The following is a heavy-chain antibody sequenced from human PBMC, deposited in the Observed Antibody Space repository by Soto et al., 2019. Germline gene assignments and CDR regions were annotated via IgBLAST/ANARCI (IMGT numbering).Heavy chain of an antibody. Sequence: EVQLVESGGGLIQPGGSLRLSCAVSGFTVSNNYMSWVRQAPGKGLEGVSVIYSGGYTAYGDSVKGRFTISRDNSKNTISLKMKSLGAVDPAVYFWATQRGGGGYWGQGTLVTVSS. J-gene: IGHJ4*02. V-gene: IGHV3-53*01. CDR3: ATQRGGGGY. D-gene: IGHD6-25*01. CDR1: GFTVSNNY. CDR2: IYSGGYT.